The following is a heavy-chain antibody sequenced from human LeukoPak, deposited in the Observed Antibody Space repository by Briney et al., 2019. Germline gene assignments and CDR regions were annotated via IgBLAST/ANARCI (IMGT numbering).Heavy chain of an antibody. J-gene: IGHJ4*02. V-gene: IGHV3-23*01. Sequence: PGGSLRLSCAASGFTFSTYAMSWVRQAPGKGLEWVSAIGGSGDSTYYADSVKGRFTISRDNSKNTLYLQMNSLRAEDTAVYYCAKSRDYEDFDYWGQGTLVTVSS. D-gene: IGHD4-17*01. CDR3: AKSRDYEDFDY. CDR1: GFTFSTYA. CDR2: IGGSGDST.